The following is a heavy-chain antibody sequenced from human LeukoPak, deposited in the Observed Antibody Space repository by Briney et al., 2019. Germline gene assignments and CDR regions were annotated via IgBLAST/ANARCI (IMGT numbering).Heavy chain of an antibody. CDR1: GFTFSSYS. CDR3: ARDGHGDFWRARRTYYMDV. Sequence: GGSLRLSCAASGFTFSSYSMNWVRQAPGKGLERVTFIRFDGSTKYYADSVKGRFTFSRDNSKNTFYLQMNSLRAEDTAVYYCARDGHGDFWRARRTYYMDVWGKGTTVTVSS. D-gene: IGHD3-3*01. J-gene: IGHJ6*03. V-gene: IGHV3-30*02. CDR2: IRFDGSTK.